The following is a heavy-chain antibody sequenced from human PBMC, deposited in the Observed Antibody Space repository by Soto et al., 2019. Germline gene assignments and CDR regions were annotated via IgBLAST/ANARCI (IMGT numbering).Heavy chain of an antibody. V-gene: IGHV1-18*01. Sequence: QVQLVQSGAEVKKPGASVKVSCKASGYTFTSYGISWVRQAPGQGLEWMGWISAYNGNTNYAQKLQCRVTMTTDTSTSTAYMALRSLRSDDTAVYYCARTPGMNGDYDNYSYYYMDVWGKGTTVTVSS. D-gene: IGHD4-17*01. CDR2: ISAYNGNT. CDR1: GYTFTSYG. CDR3: ARTPGMNGDYDNYSYYYMDV. J-gene: IGHJ6*03.